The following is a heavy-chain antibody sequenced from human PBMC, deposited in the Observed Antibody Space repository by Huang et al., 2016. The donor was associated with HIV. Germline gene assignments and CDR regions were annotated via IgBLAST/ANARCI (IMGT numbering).Heavy chain of an antibody. CDR1: GGSISSSSYY. CDR3: ARHERWAMVRGVPQWGFDY. Sequence: QLQLQESGPGLVKPSETLSLTCTVSGGSISSSSYYWGWIREPPGKGLEWIGTMYYSGSTSYNPSLKGRVTISVDTSKNQFSLKLSAVTAADTAVYYCARHERWAMVRGVPQWGFDYWGQGTLVTVSS. D-gene: IGHD3-10*01. J-gene: IGHJ4*02. CDR2: MYYSGST. V-gene: IGHV4-39*01.